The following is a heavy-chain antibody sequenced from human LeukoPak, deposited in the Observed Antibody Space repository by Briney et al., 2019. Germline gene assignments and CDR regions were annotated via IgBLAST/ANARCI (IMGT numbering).Heavy chain of an antibody. V-gene: IGHV1-69*13. CDR2: IIPIFGTA. J-gene: IGHJ4*02. Sequence: ASVKVSCKVSGGTFSSYAISWVRQAPGQGLEWMGGIIPIFGTANYAQKFQGRVTITADESTSTAYMELSSLRSEDTAVYYCARESLGGYYDSSGYSNFFDYWGQGTLVTVSS. D-gene: IGHD3-22*01. CDR1: GGTFSSYA. CDR3: ARESLGGYYDSSGYSNFFDY.